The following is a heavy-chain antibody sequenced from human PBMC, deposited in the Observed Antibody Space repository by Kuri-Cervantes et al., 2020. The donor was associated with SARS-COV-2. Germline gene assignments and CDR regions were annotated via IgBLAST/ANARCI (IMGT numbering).Heavy chain of an antibody. Sequence: SGPTLVKPTETLTLTCTVSGFSLSNARMCVAWIRQPPGKALEWLARIDRDDDKYYKTSLNTRLSISKDTSKDQVVLTMTNMDPVDTATYYCVRIRAATVIADYWGQGTLVTVSS. V-gene: IGHV2-70*11. J-gene: IGHJ4*02. CDR3: VRIRAATVIADY. CDR2: IDRDDDK. CDR1: GFSLSNARMC. D-gene: IGHD4-11*01.